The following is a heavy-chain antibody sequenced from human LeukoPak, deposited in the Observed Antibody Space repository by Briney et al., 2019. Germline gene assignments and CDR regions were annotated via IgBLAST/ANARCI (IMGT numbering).Heavy chain of an antibody. V-gene: IGHV3-74*01. CDR3: ARSSIAARPGQD. CDR2: INPDGGSA. Sequence: GGSLRLSCAASGFTFSSYWMHWVRQAPGKGLVWVSRINPDGGSATYADSVKDRFTISRDNAKNTLYLQMNSLRAEDTAVYYCARSSIAARPGQDWGQGSLVTVSS. J-gene: IGHJ4*02. D-gene: IGHD6-6*01. CDR1: GFTFSSYW.